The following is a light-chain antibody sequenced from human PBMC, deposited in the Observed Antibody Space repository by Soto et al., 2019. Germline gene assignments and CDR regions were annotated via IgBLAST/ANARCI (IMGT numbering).Light chain of an antibody. V-gene: IGKV3-11*01. CDR3: QQRSNWPWT. CDR2: DAS. J-gene: IGKJ1*01. CDR1: QSVSTS. Sequence: EIVLTQSPATLSLSPGERATLSCRASQSVSTSLAWYQQKPGQAPRLLIYDASKKATGIPARFSGSGSGTDFTLTISSLEPEDFAVYYCQQRSNWPWTFCQGTQVEIK.